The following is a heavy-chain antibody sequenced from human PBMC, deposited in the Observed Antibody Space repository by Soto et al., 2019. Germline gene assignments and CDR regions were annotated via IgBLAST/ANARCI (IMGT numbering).Heavy chain of an antibody. D-gene: IGHD3-16*01. Sequence: DVQLLGSGGGLAQRGGSLRLSCVASGFSFSTYGMTWVRQAPGKGLEWVSYGGSGGSTYCADSVKGRFTISRDNSKNTRYLQMNRPRAADTAVYYCVKFRGQAYQYYYMAVWGNGTTVTVSS. CDR1: GFSFSTYG. V-gene: IGHV3-23*01. CDR2: GGSGGST. CDR3: VKFRGQAYQYYYMAV. J-gene: IGHJ6*03.